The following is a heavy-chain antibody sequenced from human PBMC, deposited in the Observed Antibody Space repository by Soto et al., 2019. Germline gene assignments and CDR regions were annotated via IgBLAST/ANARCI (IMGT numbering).Heavy chain of an antibody. CDR2: INPNSGGT. J-gene: IGHJ5*02. CDR3: ARGWVVAATSVGWFDP. D-gene: IGHD2-15*01. CDR1: GYTFTGYY. V-gene: IGHV1-2*02. Sequence: ASVKVSCKASGYTFTGYYMHWVRQAPGQGLEWMGWINPNSGGTNYAQKFQGRVTMTRDTSISTAYMELSGLRSDDTAVYYCARGWVVAATSVGWFDPWGQGTLVTSPQ.